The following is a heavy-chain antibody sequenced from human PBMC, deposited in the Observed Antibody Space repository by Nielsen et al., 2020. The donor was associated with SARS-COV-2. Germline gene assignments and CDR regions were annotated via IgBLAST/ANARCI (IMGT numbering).Heavy chain of an antibody. J-gene: IGHJ4*02. CDR1: GFTFSDYY. V-gene: IGHV3-11*05. CDR2: ISSSSSYT. D-gene: IGHD1-26*01. Sequence: GESLKISCAASGFTFSDYYMSWIRQAPGKGLEWVSYISSSSSYTNYADSVKGRFTTSRDNAKNSLYLQMNSLRAEDTAVYYCARGGGSYDDYWGQGTLVTVSS. CDR3: ARGGGSYDDY.